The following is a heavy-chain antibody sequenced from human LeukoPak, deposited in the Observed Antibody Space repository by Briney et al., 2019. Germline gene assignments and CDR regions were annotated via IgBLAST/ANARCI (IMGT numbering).Heavy chain of an antibody. CDR2: INPSGGST. CDR3: ARAQYSSSSRFGY. J-gene: IGHJ4*02. Sequence: GASVKVSCKASGYTFTSYYMHWVRQAPGQGLEWMGIINPSGGSTSYAQKFQGRVTMTRDTSISTAYMELSRLRSDDTAVYYCARAQYSSSSRFGYWGQGTLVTVSS. CDR1: GYTFTSYY. D-gene: IGHD6-6*01. V-gene: IGHV1-46*01.